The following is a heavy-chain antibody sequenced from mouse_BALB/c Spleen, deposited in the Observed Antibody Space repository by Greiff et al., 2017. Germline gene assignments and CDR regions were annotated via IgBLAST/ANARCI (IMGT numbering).Heavy chain of an antibody. J-gene: IGHJ4*01. V-gene: IGHV2-9*02. D-gene: IGHD2-3*01. CDR1: GFSLTSYG. CDR2: IWAGGST. CDR3: ARAMIPGAMDY. Sequence: VMLVESGPGLVAPSQSLSITCTVSGFSLTSYGVHWVRQPPGKGLEWLGVIWAGGSTNYNSALMSRLSISKDNSKSQVFLKMNSLQTDDTAMYYCARAMIPGAMDYWGQGTSVTVSS.